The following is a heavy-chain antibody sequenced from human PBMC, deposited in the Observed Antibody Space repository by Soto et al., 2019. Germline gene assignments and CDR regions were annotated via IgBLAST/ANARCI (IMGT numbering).Heavy chain of an antibody. D-gene: IGHD6-6*01. CDR2: INPNSGGT. CDR1: GYTFTGYY. Sequence: GASVKVSCKASGYTFTGYYMHWVRQAPGQGLEWMGWINPNSGGTNYAQKSQGWVTMTRDTSISTAYMELSRLRSDDTAVYYCARGETIAARPDLYWFDPWGQGTLVTVSS. V-gene: IGHV1-2*04. J-gene: IGHJ5*02. CDR3: ARGETIAARPDLYWFDP.